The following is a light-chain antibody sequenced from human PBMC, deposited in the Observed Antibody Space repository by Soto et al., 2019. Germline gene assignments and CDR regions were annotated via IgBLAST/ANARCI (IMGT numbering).Light chain of an antibody. CDR1: QGISSY. Sequence: AIRMTQSPSSISASTGDRVTITCRASQGISSYLAWYQQKPGKAPKLLIYAASTLQSGVPSRFSGSGSGTDFPLPISCLQSEDFATYHRQQHHTEPITFGRGTRLEIK. V-gene: IGKV1-8*01. J-gene: IGKJ5*01. CDR3: QQHHTEPIT. CDR2: AAS.